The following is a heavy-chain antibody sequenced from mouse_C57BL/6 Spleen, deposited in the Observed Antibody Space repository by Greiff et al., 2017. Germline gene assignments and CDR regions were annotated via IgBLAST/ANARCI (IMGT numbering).Heavy chain of an antibody. D-gene: IGHD2-3*01. J-gene: IGHJ1*03. Sequence: QVQLQQSGAELVRPGASVTLSCKASGYTFTDYEMHWVKQTPVHGLEWIGAIDPASGGTAYNQKFKGKAILTADKSSSTAYMELRSLTSEYSAVYSCTRTDGYPFWYFGVWGTGTTVTVSS. CDR2: IDPASGGT. CDR1: GYTFTDYE. V-gene: IGHV1-15*01. CDR3: TRTDGYPFWYFGV.